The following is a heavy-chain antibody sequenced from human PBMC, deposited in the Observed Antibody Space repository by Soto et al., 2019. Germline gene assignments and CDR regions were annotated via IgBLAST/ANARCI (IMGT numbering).Heavy chain of an antibody. CDR2: ISAYNGNT. CDR3: ARRMTQLDDILTGPILPRGWFDP. V-gene: IGHV1-18*01. CDR1: GYTFTSYG. J-gene: IGHJ5*02. D-gene: IGHD3-9*01. Sequence: ASVKVSCKASGYTFTSYGISWVRQAPGQGLEWMGWISAYNGNTNYARKLQGRVTMTTDTSTSTAYMERRSLRPDDTAFYYCARRMTQLDDILTGPILPRGWFDPWGQGTLVTVSS.